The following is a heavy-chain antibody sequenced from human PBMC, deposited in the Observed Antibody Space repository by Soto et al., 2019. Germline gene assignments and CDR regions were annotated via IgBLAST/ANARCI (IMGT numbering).Heavy chain of an antibody. CDR3: ARARGYCSGGSCYSVPYYYYYGMDV. Sequence: GASVKVSCKASGYTFTSYGISWVRQAPGQGLEWMGWISAYNGNTNYAQKLQGRVTMTTDTSTSTAYMELRSLRSDDTAVYYCARARGYCSGGSCYSVPYYYYYGMDVWGQGTTVTVSS. CDR2: ISAYNGNT. CDR1: GYTFTSYG. J-gene: IGHJ6*02. D-gene: IGHD2-15*01. V-gene: IGHV1-18*01.